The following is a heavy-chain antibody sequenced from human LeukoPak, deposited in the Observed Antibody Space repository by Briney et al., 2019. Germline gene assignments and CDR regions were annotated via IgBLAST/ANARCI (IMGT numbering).Heavy chain of an antibody. CDR1: GGSISSGSYY. V-gene: IGHV4-61*02. J-gene: IGHJ4*02. CDR2: IYTSGST. D-gene: IGHD2-15*01. CDR3: ARARILGYCSGGSCYSLDY. Sequence: SQTLSLTCTVSGGSISSGSYYWSWIRQPAGKGLEWIGRIYTSGSTNYNPSLKSRVTISVDTSKNQFSLKLSSVTAADTAVYYCARARILGYCSGGSCYSLDYWGQGTLVTVSS.